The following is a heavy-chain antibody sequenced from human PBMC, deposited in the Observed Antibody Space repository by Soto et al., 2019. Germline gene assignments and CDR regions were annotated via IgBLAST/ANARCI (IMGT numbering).Heavy chain of an antibody. CDR1: GFTFSNYA. CDR2: ISGSGGST. J-gene: IGHJ4*02. Sequence: EVQLLESGGGLVQPGGSLRLSCAASGFTFSNYAVTWVRQAPGNGLEWVSTISGSGGSTYYADSVKGRFTISRDNSKNTLYLQMNSLRAEDTAVYYCAKDQGSSWYEIDYWGQGTLVPVSS. D-gene: IGHD6-13*01. CDR3: AKDQGSSWYEIDY. V-gene: IGHV3-23*01.